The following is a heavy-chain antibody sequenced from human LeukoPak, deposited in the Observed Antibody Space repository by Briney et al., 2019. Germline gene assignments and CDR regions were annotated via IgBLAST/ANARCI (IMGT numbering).Heavy chain of an antibody. V-gene: IGHV3-23*01. D-gene: IGHD3-3*01. CDR1: GFTFSSFG. CDR3: AKAPSSAYFKGNDY. Sequence: GGSLRLSCAASGFTFSSFGMHWVRQAPGKGLEWVSAISGSGGSTYYADSVKGRFTISRDNSKNTLYLQMNGLRAEDTAVYYCAKAPSSAYFKGNDYWGQGTLVTVSS. J-gene: IGHJ4*02. CDR2: ISGSGGST.